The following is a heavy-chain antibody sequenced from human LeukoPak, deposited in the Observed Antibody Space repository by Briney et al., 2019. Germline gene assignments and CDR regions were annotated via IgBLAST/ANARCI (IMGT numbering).Heavy chain of an antibody. J-gene: IGHJ4*02. V-gene: IGHV3-7*01. CDR2: IKQDGSEK. CDR3: AREGSYGDWGQGFDY. Sequence: GGSLRLSCAASGFTFSSYWMSWVRQAPGKGLEWVANIKQDGSEKYYVDSVKGRFTISRDNAKNPLYLQMNSLRAEDTAVYYCAREGSYGDWGQGFDYWGQGTLVTVSS. CDR1: GFTFSSYW. D-gene: IGHD4-17*01.